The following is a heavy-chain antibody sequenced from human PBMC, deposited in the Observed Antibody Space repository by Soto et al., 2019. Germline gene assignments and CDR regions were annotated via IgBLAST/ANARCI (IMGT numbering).Heavy chain of an antibody. J-gene: IGHJ4*02. Sequence: GGSLRLSCVASGFPFSGYWMNWVRQVPGKGLEWVANIEQDGSEINYVDSVKGRFTISRDNAKNSLYLQMNRLRVEDTAVYHCVRSSGWTGDFWGQGILVTVSS. CDR1: GFPFSGYW. CDR3: VRSSGWTGDF. CDR2: IEQDGSEI. D-gene: IGHD3-10*01. V-gene: IGHV3-7*04.